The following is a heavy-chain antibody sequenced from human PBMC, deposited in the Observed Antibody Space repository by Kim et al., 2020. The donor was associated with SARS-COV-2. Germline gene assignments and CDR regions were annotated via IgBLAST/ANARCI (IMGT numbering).Heavy chain of an antibody. J-gene: IGHJ4*02. V-gene: IGHV4-59*01. CDR3: ARDRAYCSSTSCVYYFDY. Sequence: KSRVTLSVDTSKNQFSLKLSSVTAADTAVYYCARDRAYCSSTSCVYYFDYWGQGTLVTVSS. D-gene: IGHD2-2*01.